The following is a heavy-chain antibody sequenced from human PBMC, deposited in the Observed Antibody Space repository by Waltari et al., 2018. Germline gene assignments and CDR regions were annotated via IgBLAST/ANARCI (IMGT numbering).Heavy chain of an antibody. D-gene: IGHD2-2*01. J-gene: IGHJ4*02. CDR1: GFRFRGYA. CDR2: IWHDGSDK. Sequence: QVQLVESGGGVVQPGGSLRLSCAASGFRFRGYAMHWVRQAPGKGLEWVAFIWHDGSDKFYGDSVKGRFIISRDNSKNMVYLEMDSLRADDTAVYYCAKDGPVCGGASCSSFDRWGQGTLVTVSP. CDR3: AKDGPVCGGASCSSFDR. V-gene: IGHV3-30*02.